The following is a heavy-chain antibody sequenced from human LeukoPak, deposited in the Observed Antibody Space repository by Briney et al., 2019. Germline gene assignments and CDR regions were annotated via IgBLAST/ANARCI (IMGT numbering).Heavy chain of an antibody. CDR1: GYTFTSYA. J-gene: IGHJ4*02. CDR3: ARVLAMVRGAPFDY. D-gene: IGHD3-10*01. CDR2: INTDTGNP. Sequence: ASVKVSCKASGYTFTSYAMNWVRQAPGQGLEWMGWINTDTGNPTYAQGFTGRFVFSLDTSVSTAYLQISSLKAEDTAVYYCARVLAMVRGAPFDYWGQGTLVTVSS. V-gene: IGHV7-4-1*02.